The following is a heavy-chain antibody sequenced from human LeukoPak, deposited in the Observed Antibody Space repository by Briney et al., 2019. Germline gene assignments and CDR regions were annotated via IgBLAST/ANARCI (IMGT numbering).Heavy chain of an antibody. CDR2: INPNSGGT. J-gene: IGHJ4*02. CDR1: GYTFTGYY. Sequence: GASVKVSCKASGYTFTGYYMHWVRQAPGRGLEWMGWINPNSGGTNYAQKFQGRVTMTRDTSISTAYMELSRLRSDDTAVYYCAVNYYGSGSYVYYFDYWGQGTLVTVSS. CDR3: AVNYYGSGSYVYYFDY. V-gene: IGHV1-2*02. D-gene: IGHD3-10*01.